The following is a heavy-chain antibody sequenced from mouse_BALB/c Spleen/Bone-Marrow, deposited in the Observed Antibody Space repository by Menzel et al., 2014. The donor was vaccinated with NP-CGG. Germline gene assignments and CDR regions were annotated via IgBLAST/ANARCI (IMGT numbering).Heavy chain of an antibody. CDR1: GYTFTSSW. CDR2: INPSTGYT. D-gene: IGHD1-2*01. V-gene: IGHV1-7*01. CDR3: ARYPHYYDLDY. J-gene: IGHJ2*01. Sequence: VQLVESGAELAKPGASVKMSCKASGYTFTSSWMHWVKQRPGQGLEWIGYINPSTGYTEYNQKFKDKATLTADKSSSTAYMQLSSLTTEDSAVEYGARYPHYYDLDYGGQGTTLTVSS.